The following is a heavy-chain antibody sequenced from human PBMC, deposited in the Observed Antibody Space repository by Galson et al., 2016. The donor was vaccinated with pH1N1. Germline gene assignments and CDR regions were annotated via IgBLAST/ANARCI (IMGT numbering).Heavy chain of an antibody. V-gene: IGHV6-1*01. J-gene: IGHJ6*02. CDR3: ARGGFYYDSSGPSYGMDV. CDR2: TYYRSKWYN. CDR1: GDSVSSNSAA. D-gene: IGHD3-22*01. Sequence: CAISGDSVSSNSAAWNWIRQSPSRGLEWLGRTYYRSKWYNDYAVSAKSRITINPDTSKNQFSLQLNSVTPEDTAVYYCARGGFYYDSSGPSYGMDVWGQGTTVTVSS.